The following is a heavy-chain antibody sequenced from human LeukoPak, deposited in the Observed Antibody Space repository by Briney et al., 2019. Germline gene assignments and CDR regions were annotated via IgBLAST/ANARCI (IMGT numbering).Heavy chain of an antibody. CDR2: IIPIFGTA. CDR3: ARSNNYYYYYMGV. D-gene: IGHD2-8*01. Sequence: ASVKVSRKASGGTFSSYAISWVRQAPGQGLEWMGGIIPIFGTANYAQKFQGRVTITTDESTSTAYMELSSLRSEDTAVYYCARSNNYYYYYMGVWGKGTTVTVSS. J-gene: IGHJ6*03. V-gene: IGHV1-69*05. CDR1: GGTFSSYA.